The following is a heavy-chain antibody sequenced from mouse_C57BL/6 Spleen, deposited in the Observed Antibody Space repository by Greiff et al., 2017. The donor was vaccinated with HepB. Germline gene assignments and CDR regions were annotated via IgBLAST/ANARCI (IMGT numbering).Heavy chain of an antibody. D-gene: IGHD2-4*01. CDR2: IDPETGGT. CDR1: GYTFTDYE. J-gene: IGHJ2*01. V-gene: IGHV1-15*01. Sequence: LVESGAELVRPGASVTLSCKASGYTFTDYEMHWVKQTPVHGLEWIGAIDPETGGTAYNQKFKGKAILTADKSSSTAYMELRSLTSEDSAVYYCTRIYYDYDGYYFDYWGQGTTLTVSS. CDR3: TRIYYDYDGYYFDY.